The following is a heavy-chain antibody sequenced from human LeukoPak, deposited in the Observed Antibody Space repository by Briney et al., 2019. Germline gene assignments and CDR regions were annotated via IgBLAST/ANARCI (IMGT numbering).Heavy chain of an antibody. D-gene: IGHD1-26*01. CDR1: GGSVSSGSYY. CDR2: IYYSGTT. J-gene: IGHJ5*02. CDR3: ARGGGGTYYNWFDP. Sequence: SETLPLTCTVSGGSVSSGSYYWSWIRQPPGKGLEWIGYIYYSGTTNYNPSLKSRVTISIDSSKNQFSLKLSSVTAADTAVFYCARGGGGTYYNWFDPWGQGTLVTVSS. V-gene: IGHV4-61*01.